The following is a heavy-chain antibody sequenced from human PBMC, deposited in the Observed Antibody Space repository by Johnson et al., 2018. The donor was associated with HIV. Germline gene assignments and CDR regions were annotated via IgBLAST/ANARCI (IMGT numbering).Heavy chain of an antibody. J-gene: IGHJ3*02. V-gene: IGHV3-9*01. CDR1: GFTFEDYA. CDR3: AKDLVVINVRYAFHI. D-gene: IGHD3-22*01. Sequence: LLVESGGALVQPGRSLRLSCVASGFTFEDYAMYWVRQAPGKGLEWVSGISWNSDDIDYADSVKGRFTISRDNAKNSLYLQINTLRPEDTALYYCAKDLVVINVRYAFHIWGQGTMVTVS. CDR2: ISWNSDDI.